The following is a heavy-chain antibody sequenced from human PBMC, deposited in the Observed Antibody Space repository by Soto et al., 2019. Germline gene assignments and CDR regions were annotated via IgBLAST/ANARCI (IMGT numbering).Heavy chain of an antibody. J-gene: IGHJ4*02. D-gene: IGHD2-2*01. CDR2: IILPFGTA. CDR3: ARGPEYAGYFDD. CDR1: GGTFSNYA. V-gene: IGHV1-69*12. Sequence: QVRLVQSGAEVKKPGSSVKVSCKASGGTFSNYAISWVRQAPGQGLEWMGGIILPFGTANYAQKFQGRVTXXAXXSLTTAYMALSGLRSEDTAVYYCARGPEYAGYFDDWGQGTLVTVSS.